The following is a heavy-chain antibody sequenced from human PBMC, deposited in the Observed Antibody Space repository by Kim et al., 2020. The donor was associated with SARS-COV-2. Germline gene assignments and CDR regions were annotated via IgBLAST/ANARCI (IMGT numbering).Heavy chain of an antibody. CDR3: SRHLSPFMTTITTPMYY. CDR1: GGSISTSSYY. D-gene: IGHD4-17*01. CDR2: IYYSGST. J-gene: IGHJ4*02. V-gene: IGHV4-39*01. Sequence: SETLSLTCTVSGGSISTSSYYWGWIRQPPGKGLEWIGSIYYSGSTYYNPSLKSRVTISVDTSKNQFSLKLSSVTAADTAVYYCSRHLSPFMTTITTPMYYWGQGTLVTVSS.